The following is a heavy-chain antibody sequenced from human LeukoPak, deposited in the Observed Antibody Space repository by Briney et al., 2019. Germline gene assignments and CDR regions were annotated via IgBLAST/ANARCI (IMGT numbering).Heavy chain of an antibody. CDR2: IYYSGST. Sequence: PSETLSLTCTVSGGSISSYYWSWIRQPPGKGLEWIGYIYYSGSTNYNPSLKSRVTISVDTSKNQFSLKLSSVTAADTAVYYCARLQWGGDHGCSYYYYMDVGGKGPTATVSS. D-gene: IGHD2-21*01. CDR3: ARLQWGGDHGCSYYYYMDV. V-gene: IGHV4-59*01. J-gene: IGHJ6*03. CDR1: GGSISSYY.